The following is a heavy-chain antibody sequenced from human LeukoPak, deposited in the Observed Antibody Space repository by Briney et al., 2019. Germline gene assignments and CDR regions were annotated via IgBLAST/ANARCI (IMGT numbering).Heavy chain of an antibody. CDR3: TRVTYYYDNSGYFHFDS. Sequence: GGSLAHSCTTSGFTLGDYAISWVRQAPGKGLEWVSFIRRKAHGGTTEYAASVKGRFSSSRDDSKSIAYLQMNSLKTEDTAVYFCTRVTYYYDNSGYFHFDSWGQGSLVTVSS. J-gene: IGHJ4*02. D-gene: IGHD3-22*01. V-gene: IGHV3-49*04. CDR2: IRRKAHGGTT. CDR1: GFTLGDYA.